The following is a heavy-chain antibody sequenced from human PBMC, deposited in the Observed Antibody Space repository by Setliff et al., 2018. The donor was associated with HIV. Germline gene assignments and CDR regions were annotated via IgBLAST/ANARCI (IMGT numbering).Heavy chain of an antibody. CDR1: GVSMSRTSYY. J-gene: IGHJ6*03. D-gene: IGHD1-26*01. CDR2: IYHSGST. Sequence: SETLSLTCAVSGVSMSRTSYYWGWIRQPPGKGLEWIGEIYHSGSTNYNPSLKSRVTISIDRSKNQFSLKLSSVTAADTAVYYCARRENYYYYMDVWGKGTTVTVSS. CDR3: ARRENYYYYMDV. V-gene: IGHV4-39*07.